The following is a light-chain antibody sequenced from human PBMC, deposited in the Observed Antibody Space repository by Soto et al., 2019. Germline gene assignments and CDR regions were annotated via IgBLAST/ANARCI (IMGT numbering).Light chain of an antibody. CDR1: QSISTY. Sequence: DLPMTQSPSSLSASVGDRVTITCRASQSISTYLHWYQHKPGKAPKLLIYAASNMQSGGPSGFSGSGSGTDFTLTTSSLQPEDFATYYCQQSYNTPFSFGPGTKVDVK. CDR3: QQSYNTPFS. V-gene: IGKV1-39*01. J-gene: IGKJ3*01. CDR2: AAS.